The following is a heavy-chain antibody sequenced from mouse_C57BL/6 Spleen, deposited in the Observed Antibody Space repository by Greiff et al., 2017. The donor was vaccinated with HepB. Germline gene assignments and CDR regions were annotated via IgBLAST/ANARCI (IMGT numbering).Heavy chain of an antibody. CDR2: ISSGSSTI. D-gene: IGHD2-4*01. J-gene: IGHJ2*01. V-gene: IGHV5-17*01. CDR1: GFTFSDYG. Sequence: EVMLVESGGGLVKPGGSLKLSCAASGFTFSDYGMHWVRQATEKGLEWVAYISSGSSTIYYADTVKGRFTISRDNAKNTLFLQMTSLRSEDTAMYYCARYYDYDDGPFDYWGQGTTLTVSS. CDR3: ARYYDYDDGPFDY.